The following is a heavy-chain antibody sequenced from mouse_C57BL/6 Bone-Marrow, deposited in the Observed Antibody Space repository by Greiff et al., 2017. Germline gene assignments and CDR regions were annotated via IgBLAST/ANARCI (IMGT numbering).Heavy chain of an antibody. CDR3: ARKFYYYGSSPWFAY. D-gene: IGHD1-1*01. V-gene: IGHV1-78*01. J-gene: IGHJ3*01. CDR1: GYTFTDHT. Sequence: VKLVESDAELVKPGASVKISCKVSGYTFTDHTIHWMKQRPEQGLEWIGYIYPRDGSTKYNEKLKGKATLTADKSSSTAYMQLNSLTSEDSAVYFCARKFYYYGSSPWFAYWGQGTLVTVSA. CDR2: IYPRDGST.